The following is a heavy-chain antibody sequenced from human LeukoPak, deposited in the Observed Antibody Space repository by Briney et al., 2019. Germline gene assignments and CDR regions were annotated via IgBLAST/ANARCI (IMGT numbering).Heavy chain of an antibody. CDR1: GFTFSSSA. V-gene: IGHV3-23*03. CDR2: LYSGGNT. D-gene: IGHD2-8*01. Sequence: PGGSLRLSCAASGFTFSSSAMSWVRQAPGKGLEWVSVLYSGGNTYHADSVKGRFTISRDNTKGSLFLQLNSLRAEDTAVYYCARDLGYCTNGVCHTRFDYWGQGTLVAVSS. CDR3: ARDLGYCTNGVCHTRFDY. J-gene: IGHJ4*02.